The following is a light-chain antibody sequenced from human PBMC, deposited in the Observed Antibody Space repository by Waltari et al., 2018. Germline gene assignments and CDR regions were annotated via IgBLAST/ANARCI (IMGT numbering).Light chain of an antibody. CDR3: QQYNNWLIT. Sequence: EIVMTQSPATLSVSPGERATLSCRASQSVSSSLAWFQQKPGQAPRLLIYGASTRATGIPARFSGSGSGTEFTLTISSLQSEDFAFYYCQQYNNWLITFGQGTRLEIK. CDR1: QSVSSS. J-gene: IGKJ5*01. CDR2: GAS. V-gene: IGKV3-15*01.